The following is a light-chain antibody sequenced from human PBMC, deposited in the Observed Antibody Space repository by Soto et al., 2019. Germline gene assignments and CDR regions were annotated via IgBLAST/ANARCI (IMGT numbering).Light chain of an antibody. J-gene: IGKJ4*01. CDR1: QSVLYRSNNENY. Sequence: DIVMTQSPHSLAVSLGERATINCKSSQSVLYRSNNENYLVWYQQKPGQPPKLLIYSASTRESGVPDRFSGSGSGTDFTLTISSLQAEDVAVYYCQQYYSTPLSFGGGTKVDIK. CDR3: QQYYSTPLS. V-gene: IGKV4-1*01. CDR2: SAS.